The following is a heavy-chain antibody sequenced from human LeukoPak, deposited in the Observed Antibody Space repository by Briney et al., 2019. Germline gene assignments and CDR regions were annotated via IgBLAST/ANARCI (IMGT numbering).Heavy chain of an antibody. CDR1: GFTFDDYN. Sequence: GGSLRLSCAASGFTFDDYNMHWVRRAPGKGLEWVSLITWNGDSTYYADSVEGRFTISRDNSKNSLYLQMNSLRTEDTALYYCAKDKWLRGYYYYYMDVWGKGTTVTVSS. CDR3: AKDKWLRGYYYYYMDV. V-gene: IGHV3-43*01. D-gene: IGHD5-12*01. J-gene: IGHJ6*03. CDR2: ITWNGDST.